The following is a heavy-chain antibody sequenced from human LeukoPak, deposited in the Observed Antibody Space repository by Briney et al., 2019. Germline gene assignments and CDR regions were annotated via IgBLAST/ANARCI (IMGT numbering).Heavy chain of an antibody. V-gene: IGHV3-30-3*01. CDR3: ARDSLIYYGAILFYFDS. D-gene: IGHD4-17*01. Sequence: PGRSLRLSCAASGFTFSSNAMHWVRQAPGKGLEWVAVISYDGNNKYYADSVKGRFTISRDNSKNTLYLQMNSLRAEDTAVYYCARDSLIYYGAILFYFDSWGQGTLVTVSS. CDR1: GFTFSSNA. J-gene: IGHJ4*02. CDR2: ISYDGNNK.